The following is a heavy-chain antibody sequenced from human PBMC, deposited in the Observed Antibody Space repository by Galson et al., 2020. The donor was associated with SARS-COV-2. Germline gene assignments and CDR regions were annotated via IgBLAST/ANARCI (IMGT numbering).Heavy chain of an antibody. Sequence: GGSLRLSCAASGFTFDDYAMHWVRQAPGKGLEWVSGIGWNRGSIAYADSLKGRFTISRDNAKNSLYLQVNSLRSDDTALYYCAKGRVGASTRRGYAFDIWGQGTMVTVSS. CDR3: AKGRVGASTRRGYAFDI. CDR2: IGWNRGSI. D-gene: IGHD1-26*01. V-gene: IGHV3-9*01. CDR1: GFTFDDYA. J-gene: IGHJ3*02.